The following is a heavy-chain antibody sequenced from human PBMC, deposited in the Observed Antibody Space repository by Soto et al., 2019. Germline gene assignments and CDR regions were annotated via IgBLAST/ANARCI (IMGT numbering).Heavy chain of an antibody. D-gene: IGHD6-13*01. CDR3: AESSSSWYWFDP. Sequence: ASVKVSCKASGGTFSSYAISWVRQAPGQGLEWMGGIIPIFGTANYAQKFQGRVTITADESTSTAYMELSSLRSEDTAVYYCAESSSSWYWFDPWGQGTLVTVSS. CDR2: IIPIFGTA. CDR1: GGTFSSYA. J-gene: IGHJ5*02. V-gene: IGHV1-69*13.